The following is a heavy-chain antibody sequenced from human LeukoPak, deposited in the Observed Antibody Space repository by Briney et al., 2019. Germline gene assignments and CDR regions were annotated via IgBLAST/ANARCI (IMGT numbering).Heavy chain of an antibody. Sequence: PGGSLRLSCAASGFTFSSYSMNWVRQAPGKGLEWGSYISGSSSTIYYADSVKGRFTISRDNGKNTLYLQMNSLRAEDTAVYYCAREVHSSGWYFLDYWGQGTLVTVSS. D-gene: IGHD6-19*01. CDR2: ISGSSSTI. V-gene: IGHV3-48*01. CDR3: AREVHSSGWYFLDY. CDR1: GFTFSSYS. J-gene: IGHJ4*02.